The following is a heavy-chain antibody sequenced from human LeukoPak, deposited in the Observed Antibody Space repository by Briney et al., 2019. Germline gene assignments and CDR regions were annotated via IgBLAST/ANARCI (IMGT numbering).Heavy chain of an antibody. D-gene: IGHD3-22*01. J-gene: IGHJ6*03. V-gene: IGHV4-59*12. Sequence: SETLSLTCTVSGGSISSYYWSWIRQPPGKGLEWIGYIYYSGSTYYNPSLKSRVIISVDTSKNQFSLKLSSVTAADTAVYYCARLLRSYDRYYYYYMDVWGKGTTVTVSS. CDR3: ARLLRSYDRYYYYYMDV. CDR1: GGSISSYY. CDR2: IYYSGST.